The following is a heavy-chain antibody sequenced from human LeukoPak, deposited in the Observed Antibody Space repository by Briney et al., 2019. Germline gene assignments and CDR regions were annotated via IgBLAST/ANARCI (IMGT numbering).Heavy chain of an antibody. V-gene: IGHV3-23*01. D-gene: IGHD2-2*01. Sequence: GGSLRLSCAASGFTFSNYGLNWVRQAPGKGLEGVSSISGSGDTTYSADSVRGRFTISRDNSKNTLYLQMSSLRAEDTAVYYCAKRRCSSTTCWYYFDYWGLGTLVTGSS. CDR3: AKRRCSSTTCWYYFDY. J-gene: IGHJ4*02. CDR2: ISGSGDTT. CDR1: GFTFSNYG.